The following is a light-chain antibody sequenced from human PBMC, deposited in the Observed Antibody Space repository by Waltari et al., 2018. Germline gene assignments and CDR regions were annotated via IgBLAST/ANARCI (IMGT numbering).Light chain of an antibody. V-gene: IGLV1-44*01. Sequence: QSALTQAPSASGTPGQTVTISCSGSSSNIGGTSVAWHQQLPGTAPTPLIYRNDQRPTDVPVRFSGSKSGTSASLAISGRRSEDEASYHCAAWDDSLNGWVFGGGTKLTVL. CDR3: AAWDDSLNGWV. CDR1: SSNIGGTS. CDR2: RND. J-gene: IGLJ3*02.